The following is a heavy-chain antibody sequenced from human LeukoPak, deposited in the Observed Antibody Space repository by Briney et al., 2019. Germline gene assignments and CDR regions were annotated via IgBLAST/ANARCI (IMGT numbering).Heavy chain of an antibody. V-gene: IGHV3-23*01. D-gene: IGHD2-2*01. Sequence: GSLRLSCAVSGLTFNNYAMSWVRQAPGKGLEWVSGISGRGASKYYADSVEGRFTISRDNPKNTLYLQMNSLRAEDTAVYYCAKGVVVAPDVTPFDYWGQGTLVTVSS. CDR2: ISGRGASK. CDR3: AKGVVVAPDVTPFDY. J-gene: IGHJ4*02. CDR1: GLTFNNYA.